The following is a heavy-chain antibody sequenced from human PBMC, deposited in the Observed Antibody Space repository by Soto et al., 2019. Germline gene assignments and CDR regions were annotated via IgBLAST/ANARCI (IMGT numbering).Heavy chain of an antibody. D-gene: IGHD2-15*01. Sequence: SETLSLTCTVSGGSISSYYWSWIRQPPGKGLEWIGYIYYSGSTNYNPSLKSRVTISVDTSKNQFSLKLSSVTAADTAVYYCAGHTDMVVVVAATRKRVRWLDPWGQGMLVTVSS. CDR1: GGSISSYY. J-gene: IGHJ5*02. V-gene: IGHV4-59*08. CDR2: IYYSGST. CDR3: AGHTDMVVVVAATRKRVRWLDP.